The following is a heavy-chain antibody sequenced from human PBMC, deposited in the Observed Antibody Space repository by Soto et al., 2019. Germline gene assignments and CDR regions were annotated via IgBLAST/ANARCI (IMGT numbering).Heavy chain of an antibody. V-gene: IGHV5-51*01. CDR3: ARQWNFDH. Sequence: LGESLKISCKASGYIFTTYWIAWVRQMPGKGLEWIGIINPTDSDTRYSPYFQGQVTISPDKPISTTYLQWSSLKASDTAIYYCARQWNFDHWGQGTLVTVSS. J-gene: IGHJ4*02. D-gene: IGHD5-12*01. CDR1: GYIFTTYW. CDR2: INPTDSDT.